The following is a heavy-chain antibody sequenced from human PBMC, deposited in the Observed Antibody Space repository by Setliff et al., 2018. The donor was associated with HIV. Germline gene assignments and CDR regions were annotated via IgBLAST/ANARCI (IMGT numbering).Heavy chain of an antibody. J-gene: IGHJ4*02. V-gene: IGHV4-59*08. CDR1: GGSVNSYH. D-gene: IGHD2-21*02. Sequence: SETLSLTCSVSGGSVNSYHWSWIRQPQGKGLEWIGYIYKSGTTNYSPSLKSRVTISAGPSKNQFSLKLTSVTAADTAVYYCGRLSETAMASFDSWGQGILVTASS. CDR2: IYKSGTT. CDR3: GRLSETAMASFDS.